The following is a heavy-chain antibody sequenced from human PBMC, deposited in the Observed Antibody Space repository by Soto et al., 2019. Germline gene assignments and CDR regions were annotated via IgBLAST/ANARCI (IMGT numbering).Heavy chain of an antibody. CDR1: GGSISSYY. Sequence: QVQLQESGPGLVKPSETLSLSCTVSGGSISSYYWSWFRQSPGKRMEWIGYVHHSWGSSYNPSLPCRGRISLDTSTTQFSLKVTSVTATDAAGYYCARQGFGPLHGLVDVWGQGTTVTVSS. V-gene: IGHV4-59*08. CDR2: VHHSWGS. D-gene: IGHD3-10*01. J-gene: IGHJ6*02. CDR3: ARQGFGPLHGLVDV.